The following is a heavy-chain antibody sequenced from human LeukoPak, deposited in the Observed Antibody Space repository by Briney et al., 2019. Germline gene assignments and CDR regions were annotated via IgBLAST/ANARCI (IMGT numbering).Heavy chain of an antibody. CDR2: INHSGST. CDR1: GGSFSGYY. CDR3: AATDFWSGYFYFDY. D-gene: IGHD3-3*01. V-gene: IGHV4-34*01. Sequence: SETLSLTCAVYGGSFSGYYWSWIRQPPGKGLEWIGEINHSGSTNYNPSLKSRVTISVDTSKNQFSLKLSSVTAADTAVYYCAATDFWSGYFYFDYWGQGTLVTVSS. J-gene: IGHJ4*02.